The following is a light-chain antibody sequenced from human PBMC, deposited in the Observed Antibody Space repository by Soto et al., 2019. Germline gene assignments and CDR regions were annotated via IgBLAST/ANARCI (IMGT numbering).Light chain of an antibody. V-gene: IGLV2-8*01. CDR3: SSSTGGNNFVV. CDR2: AVN. CDR1: SSDIGGYNS. Sequence: QSVLTQPPSASGSPGQSVTISCTGTSSDIGGYNSVSWYQQHPGKVPKLIIYAVNKRPSGVPDRFSGSKSGNTASLTVSGFQVEDEADYYCSSSTGGNNFVVFGGGTQLTVL. J-gene: IGLJ2*01.